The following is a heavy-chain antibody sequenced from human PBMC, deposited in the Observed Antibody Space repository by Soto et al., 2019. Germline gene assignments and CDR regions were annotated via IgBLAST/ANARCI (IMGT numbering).Heavy chain of an antibody. CDR1: GDSISNLDYF. CDR2: IYKSATT. J-gene: IGHJ5*02. V-gene: IGHV4-30-4*01. Sequence: PSETLSLTCSVSGDSISNLDYFWAWIRQPPGQALEYIGYIYKSATTYYNPSFESRVAISVDTSKSQFSLNVTSVTAADTAVYFCDRGRYCLTGKCFPNWFDDWGQGVLVTVSS. D-gene: IGHD7-27*01. CDR3: DRGRYCLTGKCFPNWFDD.